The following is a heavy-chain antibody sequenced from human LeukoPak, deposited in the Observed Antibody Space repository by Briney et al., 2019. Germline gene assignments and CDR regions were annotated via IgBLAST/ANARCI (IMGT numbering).Heavy chain of an antibody. D-gene: IGHD4-17*01. V-gene: IGHV4-4*07. CDR3: AREYGDFDY. CDR1: GGSISNYY. CDR2: IYRSGST. Sequence: TSSETLSLTCTVSGGSISNYYWSWIRQPAGRGLEWIGRIYRSGSTNYNPSLKSRVTMSVDTSKNQFSLKLNSVTAADTAVYYCAREYGDFDYWGQGTLVTVSS. J-gene: IGHJ4*02.